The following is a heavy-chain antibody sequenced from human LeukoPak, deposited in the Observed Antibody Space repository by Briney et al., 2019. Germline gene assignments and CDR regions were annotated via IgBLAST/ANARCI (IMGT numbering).Heavy chain of an antibody. J-gene: IGHJ4*02. CDR1: GGSISSYY. CDR3: ARGWGSGWYEEMRIFDY. D-gene: IGHD6-19*01. CDR2: IYYSGST. V-gene: IGHV4-59*01. Sequence: SETLSLTCTVSGGSISSYYWSWIRQPPGKGLEWIGYIYYSGSTNYNPSLKSRVTISVDTSKNQFSLKLSSVTAADTAVYYCARGWGSGWYEEMRIFDYWGQGTLVTVSS.